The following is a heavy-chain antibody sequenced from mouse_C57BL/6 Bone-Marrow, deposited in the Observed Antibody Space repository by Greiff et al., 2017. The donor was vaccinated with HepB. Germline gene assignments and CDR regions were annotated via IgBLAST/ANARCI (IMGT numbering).Heavy chain of an antibody. CDR1: GFTFSDYY. CDR2: INYDGSST. Sequence: EVMLVESEGGLVQPGSSMKLSCTASGFTFSDYYMAWVRQVPEKGLEWVANINYDGSSTYYLDSLKSRFIISRDNAKNILYLQMSSLKSEDTATYYCARGRDYYGSSSYYFDYWGQGTTLTVSS. CDR3: ARGRDYYGSSSYYFDY. D-gene: IGHD1-1*01. J-gene: IGHJ2*01. V-gene: IGHV5-16*01.